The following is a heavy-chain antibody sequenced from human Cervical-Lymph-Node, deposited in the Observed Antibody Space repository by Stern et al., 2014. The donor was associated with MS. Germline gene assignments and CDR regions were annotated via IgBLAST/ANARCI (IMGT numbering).Heavy chain of an antibody. Sequence: QVQLVQSGADVKKPGSAVRVSCKASGGVSRLRQAPGQGLEYMGGIIRTVGTAHYAQRFQGRLTNSAGTARNTSYMEQRSSGPKHTAVYYCARGTGNNWFDPWGQGTLVSVSS. J-gene: IGHJ5*02. CDR3: ARGTGNNWFDP. CDR2: IIRTVGTA. V-gene: IGHV1-69*06. CDR1: GGV. D-gene: IGHD3-10*01.